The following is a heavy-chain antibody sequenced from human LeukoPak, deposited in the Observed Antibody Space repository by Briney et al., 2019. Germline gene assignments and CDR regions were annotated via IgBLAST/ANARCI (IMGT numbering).Heavy chain of an antibody. CDR3: ARVPYSSRFDY. J-gene: IGHJ4*02. Sequence: GGSLRLSCAASGFTFSSYWMSWVRQAPGKGLEWLANIKQDGSEKYYVDSVKGRFTISRDNAKNSLYLQMNSLRAEDTAVYYCARVPYSSRFDYWGQGTLVTVSS. CDR2: IKQDGSEK. CDR1: GFTFSSYW. D-gene: IGHD6-13*01. V-gene: IGHV3-7*01.